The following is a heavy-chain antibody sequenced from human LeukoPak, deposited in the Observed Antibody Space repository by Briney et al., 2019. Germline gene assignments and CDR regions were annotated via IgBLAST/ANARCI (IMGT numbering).Heavy chain of an antibody. CDR1: GFTFGDYA. J-gene: IGHJ2*01. Sequence: GGSLRLSCTASGFTFGDYAMSWVRQAPGKGLEWVGFIRSKAYGGTTEYAASVKGRFTISRDDSKSIAYLQMNSLKTEDTAVYYCTRSSGDFWSGHQGYFDLWGRGTLVTVSS. V-gene: IGHV3-49*04. CDR3: TRSSGDFWSGHQGYFDL. D-gene: IGHD3-3*01. CDR2: IRSKAYGGTT.